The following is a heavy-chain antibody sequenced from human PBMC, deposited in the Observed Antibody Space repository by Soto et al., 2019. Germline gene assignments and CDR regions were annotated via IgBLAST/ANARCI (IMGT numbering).Heavy chain of an antibody. V-gene: IGHV4-39*01. D-gene: IGHD4-17*01. CDR3: GRLAVTITMGN. Sequence: QLQLQESGPGLVKPSETLSLTCTVSGGSISSGSYYWGWVRQPPGKGLEWIGSINYSGSTYSTPSLKSRVTIVVDTSTNQFSLKLTSVTAADTAVYYCGRLAVTITMGNWGQGTRVTVSS. CDR1: GGSISSGSYY. J-gene: IGHJ4*02. CDR2: INYSGST.